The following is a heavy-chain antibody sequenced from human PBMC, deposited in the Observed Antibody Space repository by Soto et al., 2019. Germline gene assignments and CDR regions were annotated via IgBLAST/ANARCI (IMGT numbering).Heavy chain of an antibody. CDR3: ARESSIGYFDY. CDR2: ISSSSSYT. Sequence: QVQLVESGGGLVKPGGSLRLSCAASGFTFSDYYMSWIRQAPGKGLEWVSYISSSSSYTNYADSVKGRFTISRDNAKNSLYLQMNSLRAEDTAVYYCARESSIGYFDYWGQGTLVTVST. J-gene: IGHJ4*02. CDR1: GFTFSDYY. V-gene: IGHV3-11*06.